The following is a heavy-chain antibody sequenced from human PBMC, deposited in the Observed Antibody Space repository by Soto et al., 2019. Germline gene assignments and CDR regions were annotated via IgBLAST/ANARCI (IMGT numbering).Heavy chain of an antibody. J-gene: IGHJ3*02. V-gene: IGHV3-73*01. Sequence: GGSLRLSCAASGFTFSGSAMHWVRQASGKGLEWVGRIRSKANSYATAYAASVKGRFTISRDDSKNTAYLQMNSLKTEDTAVYYCTRIINWNYAFDIWGQGTMVTVSS. CDR1: GFTFSGSA. CDR3: TRIINWNYAFDI. D-gene: IGHD1-7*01. CDR2: IRSKANSYAT.